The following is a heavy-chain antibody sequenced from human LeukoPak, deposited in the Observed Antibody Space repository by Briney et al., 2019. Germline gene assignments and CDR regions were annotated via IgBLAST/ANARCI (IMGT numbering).Heavy chain of an antibody. CDR3: AKVPGPCYSVSGSFFP. CDR2: ISASGGST. D-gene: IGHD3-10*01. CDR1: GFTFSSSA. J-gene: IGHJ5*02. V-gene: IGHV3-23*01. Sequence: GGSLRLSCAASGFTFSSSAMSWVRQAQGKGLEWVSSISASGGSTYYADTVKGRFIISRDNSKNTLYLQMNTLRAEDTAVHYCAKVPGPCYSVSGSFFPWGQGTLVTVSS.